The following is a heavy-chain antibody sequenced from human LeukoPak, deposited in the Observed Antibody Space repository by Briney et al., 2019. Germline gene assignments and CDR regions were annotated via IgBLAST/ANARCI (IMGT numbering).Heavy chain of an antibody. CDR3: AKARIAVAGFNWFDP. D-gene: IGHD6-19*01. CDR2: ISGSGGST. CDR1: GFTFSNYA. J-gene: IGHJ5*02. V-gene: IGHV3-23*01. Sequence: GGSLRLSCAASGFTFSNYAMSWVRQAPGKGLEWVSVISGSGGSTYYADSVKGRFTISRDNSKNTLYLQMNSLRAEDTAVYYCAKARIAVAGFNWFDPWGQGTLVTVSS.